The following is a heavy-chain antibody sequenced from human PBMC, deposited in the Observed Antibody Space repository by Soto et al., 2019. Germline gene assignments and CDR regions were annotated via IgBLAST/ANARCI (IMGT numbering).Heavy chain of an antibody. CDR2: IYHSGST. Sequence: QLQLQESGSGLVRPSQTLSLTCAVSGGSISSGGYSWNWIRQSPGKGLEWIGYIYHSGSTLYNPSLKSRVTISVDKSKNQFSMRLYSVTAADTAVYYCAREQLEGNWFDPWGQGTLVTVSS. J-gene: IGHJ5*02. V-gene: IGHV4-30-2*06. CDR1: GGSISSGGYS. D-gene: IGHD1-1*01. CDR3: AREQLEGNWFDP.